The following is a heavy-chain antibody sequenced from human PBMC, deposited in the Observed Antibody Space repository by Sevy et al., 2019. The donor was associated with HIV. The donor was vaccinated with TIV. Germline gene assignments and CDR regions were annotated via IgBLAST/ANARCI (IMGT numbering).Heavy chain of an antibody. V-gene: IGHV3-7*03. CDR3: ARVPNKYCSGGSCYSGGWFDP. J-gene: IGHJ5*02. CDR2: IKQDGSEK. CDR1: GFTFSSYW. D-gene: IGHD2-15*01. Sequence: GGSLRLSCAASGFTFSSYWMSWVRQAPGKGLEWVANIKQDGSEKYYVDSVKGRFTIPRDNAKNSLYLQMNSLRAEDTAVYYCARVPNKYCSGGSCYSGGWFDPWGQGTLVTVSS.